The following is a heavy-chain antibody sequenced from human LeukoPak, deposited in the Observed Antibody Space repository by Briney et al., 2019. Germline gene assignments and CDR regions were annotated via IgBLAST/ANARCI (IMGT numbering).Heavy chain of an antibody. CDR3: AKAAFRWELLLYFDY. V-gene: IGHV3-23*01. CDR1: KFTFSSYA. D-gene: IGHD1-26*01. Sequence: GGSLRLSCAASKFTFSSYAMSWVRQAPGKGLEGVSAISGSGGSTYYADSVKGRFTISRDNSKNTLYLQMNSLRAEDTAVYYCAKAAFRWELLLYFDYWGQGTLVTVSS. J-gene: IGHJ4*02. CDR2: ISGSGGST.